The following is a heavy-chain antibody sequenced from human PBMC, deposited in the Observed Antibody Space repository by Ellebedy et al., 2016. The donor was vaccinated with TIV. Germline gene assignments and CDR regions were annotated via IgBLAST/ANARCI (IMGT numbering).Heavy chain of an antibody. J-gene: IGHJ4*02. Sequence: AASVKVSCKTSGYTVINYDIDWVRQAAGQGLEWVGWVDPKSGKTGYAQKFQGRVTMTRGTSINTAYMELRSLTSDDTAVYYCARDSPLAGNPHHDYWGQGTLVIVSS. D-gene: IGHD6-19*01. CDR3: ARDSPLAGNPHHDY. CDR1: GYTVINYD. V-gene: IGHV1-8*01. CDR2: VDPKSGKT.